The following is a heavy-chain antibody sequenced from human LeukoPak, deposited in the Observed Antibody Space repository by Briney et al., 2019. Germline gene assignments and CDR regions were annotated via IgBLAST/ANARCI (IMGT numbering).Heavy chain of an antibody. CDR3: ARGPHDSSGYYYHFDY. Sequence: GGSLRLSCAASGFTFSNYAMHWVRQAPGKGLEYVSAISSSGGSTSYANSVKGRFTISRDNSKNTLYLQMNSLRAEDTAVYYCARGPHDSSGYYYHFDYWGQGTLVTVSS. J-gene: IGHJ4*02. CDR2: ISSSGGST. V-gene: IGHV3-64*01. CDR1: GFTFSNYA. D-gene: IGHD3-22*01.